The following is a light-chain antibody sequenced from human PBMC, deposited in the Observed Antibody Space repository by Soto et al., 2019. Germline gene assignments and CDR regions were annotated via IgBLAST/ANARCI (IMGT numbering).Light chain of an antibody. Sequence: DIVMTQSPDSLAVSLGERATINCKSSQSVLYSSDNKNYLAWFQKKPGQPPKLLIYWASTRESGVPDRFSGSGSGTXFTLTISSLQAEDVAVYYCQQYFSTPPYTFGQGTKLEIK. V-gene: IGKV4-1*01. CDR2: WAS. J-gene: IGKJ2*01. CDR3: QQYFSTPPYT. CDR1: QSVLYSSDNKNY.